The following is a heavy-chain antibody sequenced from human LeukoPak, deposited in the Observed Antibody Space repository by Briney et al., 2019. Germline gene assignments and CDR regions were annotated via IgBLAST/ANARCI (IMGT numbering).Heavy chain of an antibody. CDR1: GYTFTSYA. CDR2: INTNTGNP. D-gene: IGHD6-19*01. Sequence: GASVKVSCKASGYTFTSYAMNWVRQAPGQGLEWMGWINTNTGNPTYAQGFTGRFVFSLDTSVSTAYLQISSLKAEDTAVYYCASASAVAGTTHFPFDYWGQGTLVTVSS. V-gene: IGHV7-4-1*02. J-gene: IGHJ4*02. CDR3: ASASAVAGTTHFPFDY.